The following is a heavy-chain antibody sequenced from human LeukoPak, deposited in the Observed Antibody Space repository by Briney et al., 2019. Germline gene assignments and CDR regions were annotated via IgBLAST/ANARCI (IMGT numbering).Heavy chain of an antibody. V-gene: IGHV1-2*02. J-gene: IGHJ6*03. Sequence: ASVKVSCKASGYTFIAYYIHWVRQAPGQGLEWMGWINPNSGGTNYAQKFQGRVTMTRDTSISTAYMELRRLRSDDTAVYYCARDLTDGYNPSYYYYYYYMDVWGKGTTVTVS. CDR3: ARDLTDGYNPSYYYYYYYMDV. CDR1: GYTFIAYY. CDR2: INPNSGGT. D-gene: IGHD5-24*01.